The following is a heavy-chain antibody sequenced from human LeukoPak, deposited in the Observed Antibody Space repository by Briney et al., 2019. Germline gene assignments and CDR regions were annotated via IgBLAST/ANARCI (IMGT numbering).Heavy chain of an antibody. D-gene: IGHD1-1*01. Sequence: GGSLRLSCSASGFTFSAYAMYWLRQSPAKGLEYVSGISSNGGSSFYADSVKGRFTISRDNSKNTLYLQMSSLRAEDTAVYYCVKITSVTGGDCWGQGSRLSVSS. V-gene: IGHV3-64D*09. J-gene: IGHJ4*02. CDR2: ISSNGGSS. CDR3: VKITSVTGGDC. CDR1: GFTFSAYA.